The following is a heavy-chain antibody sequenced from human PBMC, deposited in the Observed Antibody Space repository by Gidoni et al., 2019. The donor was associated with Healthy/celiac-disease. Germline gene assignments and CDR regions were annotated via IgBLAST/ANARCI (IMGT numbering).Heavy chain of an antibody. D-gene: IGHD5-18*01. J-gene: IGHJ4*02. Sequence: QVQLVQSGAEVKKPGASVKVSCKASGYTFTSYGISWVRQAPGQGLEWSGWISAYNGNTNYAQKLQGRVTMTTDTSTSTAYMERRSLRSDDTAVYYCARADLGKNTAMAHGPPDYWGQGTLVTVSS. CDR2: ISAYNGNT. V-gene: IGHV1-18*01. CDR1: GYTFTSYG. CDR3: ARADLGKNTAMAHGPPDY.